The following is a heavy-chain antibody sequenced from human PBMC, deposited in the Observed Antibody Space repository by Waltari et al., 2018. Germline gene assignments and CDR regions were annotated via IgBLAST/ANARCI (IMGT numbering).Heavy chain of an antibody. J-gene: IGHJ4*02. Sequence: QVQLVQSGAEVKKPGSSVKVSCKASGGTFSSYAISWVRQAPGQGHEWMRGRIPVIGTANYAQEFQGRVTSTADESTSTAYMELSSLRSEDTAVYYCARSEGTGNPDDYWGQGTLVTVSS. CDR1: GGTFSSYA. CDR2: RIPVIGTA. V-gene: IGHV1-69*12. CDR3: ARSEGTGNPDDY. D-gene: IGHD3-9*01.